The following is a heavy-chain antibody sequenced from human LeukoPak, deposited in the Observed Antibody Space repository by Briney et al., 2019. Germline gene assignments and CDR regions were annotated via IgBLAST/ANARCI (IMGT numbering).Heavy chain of an antibody. CDR3: ARFRSGPQFYYYYYMDV. CDR2: IKHDGSED. Sequence: GGSLRLSCAASGFTFSNYWMTWVRQAPGKGLEWVANIKHDGSEDYYLDSVKGRFTISRDNAKSSMWLQMNSLRDEDTAVYYCARFRSGPQFYYYYYMDVWGKGTTVTVSS. J-gene: IGHJ6*03. CDR1: GFTFSNYW. V-gene: IGHV3-7*01. D-gene: IGHD3-10*01.